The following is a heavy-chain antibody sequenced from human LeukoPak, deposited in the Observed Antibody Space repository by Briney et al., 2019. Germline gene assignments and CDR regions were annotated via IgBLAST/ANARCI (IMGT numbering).Heavy chain of an antibody. Sequence: KPGGSLRLSCAASGFTFSSYSMNWVRQAPGKGLEWVSSIRSSSSNIYYADSVKGRFTISRDNAKNSLYLQMNSLRAEDTAVYYCARGSSGWYAYGMDVWGRGSTVGVCS. D-gene: IGHD6-19*01. J-gene: IGHJ6*01. CDR2: IRSSSSNI. V-gene: IGHV3-21*01. CDR3: ARGSSGWYAYGMDV. CDR1: GFTFSSYS.